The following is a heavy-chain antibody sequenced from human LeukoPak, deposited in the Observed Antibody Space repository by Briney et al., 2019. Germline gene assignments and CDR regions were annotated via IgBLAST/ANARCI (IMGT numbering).Heavy chain of an antibody. CDR3: ARGYSGYYDNY. Sequence: SETLSLTCAVYGGSFSGYYWSWIRQPPGKGLEWIGYIYYSGSTNYNPSLKSRVTISVDTSKNQFSLKLSSVTAADTAVYYCARGYSGYYDNYWGQGTLVTVSS. J-gene: IGHJ4*02. D-gene: IGHD3-22*01. CDR1: GGSFSGYY. CDR2: IYYSGST. V-gene: IGHV4-59*01.